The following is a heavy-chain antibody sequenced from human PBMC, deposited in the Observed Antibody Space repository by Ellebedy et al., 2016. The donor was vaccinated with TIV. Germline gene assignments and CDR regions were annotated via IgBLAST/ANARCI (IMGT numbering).Heavy chain of an antibody. D-gene: IGHD3-16*01. CDR2: IETGGNT. CDR1: GFTVRSNS. CDR3: ARDYASG. J-gene: IGHJ4*02. Sequence: PGGSLRLSCAASGFTVRSNSMSWVRPAPGKGLAWVSVIETGGNTYYADSLKGRFTISRDNSKDTLYLQMNSLRAEDTAVYYCARDYASGWGQGTLVTVSS. V-gene: IGHV3-53*01.